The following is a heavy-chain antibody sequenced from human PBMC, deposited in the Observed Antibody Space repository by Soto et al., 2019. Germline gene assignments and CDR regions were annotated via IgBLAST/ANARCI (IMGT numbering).Heavy chain of an antibody. D-gene: IGHD4-17*01. Sequence: RASVKVSCKASGYTFTSYDINWVRQATGQGLEWMGCMNPNSGNTGYAQKFQGRVTMTSDTSISTDYMELSSLRSDATDVYYCAKGTSDNGDYTDYWGQATLVTVSS. J-gene: IGHJ4*02. CDR3: AKGTSDNGDYTDY. CDR2: MNPNSGNT. CDR1: GYTFTSYD. V-gene: IGHV1-8*01.